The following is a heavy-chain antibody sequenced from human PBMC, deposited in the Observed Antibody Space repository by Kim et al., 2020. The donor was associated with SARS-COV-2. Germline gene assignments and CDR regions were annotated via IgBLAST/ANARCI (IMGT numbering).Heavy chain of an antibody. D-gene: IGHD1-26*01. CDR1: GFTFSNYW. Sequence: GGSLRLSCAASGFTFSNYWMNWVRQAPGKGLEWVANIKQDGSNIHYVDSVKGRFTISRDNAKNSLYLQMNNLRAEDTAVYYCARRRGERSVYYEKQDFWGQGTLVTVSS. CDR2: IKQDGSNI. J-gene: IGHJ4*02. CDR3: ARRRGERSVYYEKQDF. V-gene: IGHV3-7*03.